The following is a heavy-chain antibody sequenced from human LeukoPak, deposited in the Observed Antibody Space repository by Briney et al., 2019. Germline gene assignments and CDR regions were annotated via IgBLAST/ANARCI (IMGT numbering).Heavy chain of an antibody. CDR3: ARDSHNYYESSGYYLP. J-gene: IGHJ5*02. V-gene: IGHV1-69*13. Sequence: ASVKVSCKASGGTFSSYAISWVRQAPGQGLEWMGGIIPIFGTANYAQKFQGRVTITADESTSTAYMELSSLRSEDTAVYYCARDSHNYYESSGYYLPWGQGTLVTVSS. CDR1: GGTFSSYA. D-gene: IGHD3-22*01. CDR2: IIPIFGTA.